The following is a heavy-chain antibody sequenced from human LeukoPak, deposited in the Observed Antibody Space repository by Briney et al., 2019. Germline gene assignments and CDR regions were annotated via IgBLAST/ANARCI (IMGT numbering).Heavy chain of an antibody. CDR1: GFTFSDYY. Sequence: PGGSLRLSCAASGFTFSDYYMSWIRQAPGKGLEWVSYISSSGSTIYYADSVKGRFTISRDNSKNTLYLQMNSLRAEDTAVYYCARGVISYDSSGYYSLNAFDIWGQGTMVTVSS. V-gene: IGHV3-11*04. J-gene: IGHJ3*02. D-gene: IGHD3-22*01. CDR3: ARGVISYDSSGYYSLNAFDI. CDR2: ISSSGSTI.